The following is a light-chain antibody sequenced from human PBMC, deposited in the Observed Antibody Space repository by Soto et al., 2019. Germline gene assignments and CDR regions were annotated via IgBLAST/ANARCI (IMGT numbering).Light chain of an antibody. Sequence: DIQMTQSPSSLSASVGDRVTITCQASQDINNFLNWYQHKAGKAPKLLIYDASNLETGVPSRFSGSGSGTQFTFTIISLQPEDFATYYCQQYDHLSRTFGGGTKVE. V-gene: IGKV1-33*01. J-gene: IGKJ4*01. CDR2: DAS. CDR3: QQYDHLSRT. CDR1: QDINNF.